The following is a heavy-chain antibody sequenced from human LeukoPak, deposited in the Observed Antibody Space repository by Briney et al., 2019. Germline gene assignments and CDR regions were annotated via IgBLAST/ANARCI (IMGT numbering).Heavy chain of an antibody. J-gene: IGHJ3*02. CDR2: IYYSGST. CDR3: ATLDSSGWFPGAFDI. Sequence: SETLSLTCTVSGGSISSYYWSWIRQPPGKGLEWIEYIYYSGSTNYNPSLKSRVTISVDTSKNQFSLKLSSVTAADTAVYYCATLDSSGWFPGAFDIWGQGTMVTVSS. CDR1: GGSISSYY. V-gene: IGHV4-59*08. D-gene: IGHD6-19*01.